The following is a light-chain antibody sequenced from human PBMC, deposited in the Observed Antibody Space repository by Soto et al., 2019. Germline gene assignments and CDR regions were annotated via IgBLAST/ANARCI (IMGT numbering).Light chain of an antibody. V-gene: IGKV4-1*01. CDR2: WAS. CDR1: QRVLSSSNNKNY. CDR3: QQDYSIPIP. J-gene: IGKJ5*01. Sequence: DVVMTTHPASLAVSLVERAAINCKPSQRVLSSSNNKNYLAWYQQKPGQPPKLLIYWASTRESGVPDRFSGSGSGTDFTLTINSLQAEDVAVYYCQQDYSIPIPFGQGTRLEIK.